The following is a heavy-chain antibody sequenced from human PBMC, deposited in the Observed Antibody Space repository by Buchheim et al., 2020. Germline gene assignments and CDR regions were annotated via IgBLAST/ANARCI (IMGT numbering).Heavy chain of an antibody. D-gene: IGHD6-19*01. CDR2: IRSSSSSI. Sequence: EVQLVESGGGLVQPGESLRLSCAASGFTFSSYSMNWVRQAPGKGLEWVSYIRSSSSSIYYADSVKGRFTISRDNAKNSLYLPMNSLRAEDTAVYYCARALGSGLSEYFQDWGQGTL. V-gene: IGHV3-48*04. CDR3: ARALGSGLSEYFQD. CDR1: GFTFSSYS. J-gene: IGHJ1*01.